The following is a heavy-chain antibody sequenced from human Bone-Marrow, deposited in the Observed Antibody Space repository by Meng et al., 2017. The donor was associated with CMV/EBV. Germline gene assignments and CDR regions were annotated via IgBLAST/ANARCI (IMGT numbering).Heavy chain of an antibody. V-gene: IGHV3-11*04. D-gene: IGHD3-3*01. J-gene: IGHJ6*02. CDR2: ISSSGSTI. CDR3: AREGGFLEWSGPYYYGMDV. CDR1: GFTFSDYY. Sequence: GESLKISCAASGFTFSDYYMSWIRQAPGKGLEWVSYISSSGSTIYYADSVKGRFTISRDNAKNSLYLQMNSLRAEDTAVYYCAREGGFLEWSGPYYYGMDVWGQGTTVTVSS.